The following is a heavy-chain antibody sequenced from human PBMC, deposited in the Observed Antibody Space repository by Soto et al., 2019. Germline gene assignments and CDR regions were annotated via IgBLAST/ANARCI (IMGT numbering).Heavy chain of an antibody. CDR3: ARDWYDSSGYYYGPLDNLIDY. D-gene: IGHD3-22*01. CDR2: IWYDGSNK. CDR1: GFTFSSYG. V-gene: IGHV3-33*01. Sequence: GGSLRLSCAASGFTFSSYGMHWVRQAPGKGLEWVAVIWYDGSNKYYADSVKGRFTISRDNSKNTLYLQMNSLRAEDTAVYYCARDWYDSSGYYYGPLDNLIDYWGQGTLVTVSS. J-gene: IGHJ4*02.